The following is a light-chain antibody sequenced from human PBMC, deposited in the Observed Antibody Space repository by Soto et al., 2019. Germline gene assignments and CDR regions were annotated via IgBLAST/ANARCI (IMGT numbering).Light chain of an antibody. V-gene: IGKV3-20*01. Sequence: IAMTQSPATLSVSPGERATISCSPSQSVSSRYLAWYQQKPGQAPRLLIYGVSTRATGIPDRFSGSGSETDFTLTINRLEPEDFAVYYCQQYGSIPLTFGGGTKVDIK. CDR3: QQYGSIPLT. CDR2: GVS. CDR1: QSVSSRY. J-gene: IGKJ4*01.